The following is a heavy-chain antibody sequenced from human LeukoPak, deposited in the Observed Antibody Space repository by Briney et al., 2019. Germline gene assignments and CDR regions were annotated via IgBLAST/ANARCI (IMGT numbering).Heavy chain of an antibody. D-gene: IGHD5-12*01. V-gene: IGHV3-15*01. Sequence: PGGSLRLSCAASGFTFSSYWMSWVRQAPGKGLEWVGRIKSKTDGGTTDYAAPVKGRFIISRDDSKNTLYLQMNSLKTEDTAVYYCTTDPITIEATSSDYWGRGTLVTVSS. CDR1: GFTFSSYW. CDR2: IKSKTDGGTT. CDR3: TTDPITIEATSSDY. J-gene: IGHJ4*02.